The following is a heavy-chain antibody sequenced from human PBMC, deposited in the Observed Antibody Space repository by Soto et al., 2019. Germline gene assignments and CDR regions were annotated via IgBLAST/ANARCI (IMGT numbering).Heavy chain of an antibody. CDR3: ARRTVDYGSGSYYAEEPYYFDY. CDR1: GGSISSSSYY. D-gene: IGHD3-10*01. Sequence: QLQLQESGPGLVKPSETLSLTCTVSGGSISSSSYYWGWIRQPPGKGLEWIGSIYYSGSTYYNPSLKSRVTISVDTSKNQFSLKLSSVTAADTAVYYCARRTVDYGSGSYYAEEPYYFDYWGQGTLVTVSS. CDR2: IYYSGST. V-gene: IGHV4-39*01. J-gene: IGHJ4*02.